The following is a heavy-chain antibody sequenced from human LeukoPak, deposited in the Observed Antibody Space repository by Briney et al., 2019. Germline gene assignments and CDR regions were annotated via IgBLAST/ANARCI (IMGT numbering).Heavy chain of an antibody. V-gene: IGHV3-30-3*01. J-gene: IGHJ4*02. CDR3: ARDLEFPHIAATTPHFDY. CDR2: ISYDGSNK. D-gene: IGHD6-13*01. CDR1: GFTFSSYA. Sequence: GGSLRLSCAASGFTFSSYAMHWVRQAPGKGLEWVAVISYDGSNKYYADSVKGRFTISRDNSKNTLYLQMNSLRAEDTAVYYCARDLEFPHIAATTPHFDYWGQGTLVTVSS.